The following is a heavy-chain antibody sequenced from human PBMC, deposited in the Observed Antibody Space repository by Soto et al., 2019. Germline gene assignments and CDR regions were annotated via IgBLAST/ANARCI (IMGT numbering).Heavy chain of an antibody. CDR1: GFTFSSYS. J-gene: IGHJ6*02. Sequence: EVQLVESGGGLVKPGGSLRLSCAASGFTFSSYSMHWVRQAPGKGLEWVSSISSSSSYIYYADSVKGRFTISRDNAKNSLYLQMNSLRAEDTAVYYCAREYPEITIFGVDYGMDVWGQGTTVTVSS. V-gene: IGHV3-21*01. CDR3: AREYPEITIFGVDYGMDV. CDR2: ISSSSSYI. D-gene: IGHD3-3*01.